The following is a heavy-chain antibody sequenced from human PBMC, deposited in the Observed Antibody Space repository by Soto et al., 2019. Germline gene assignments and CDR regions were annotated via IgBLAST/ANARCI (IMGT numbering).Heavy chain of an antibody. D-gene: IGHD2-21*02. CDR2: ISGSGGST. V-gene: IGHV3-23*01. Sequence: PGGSLRLSCSVSGFTFSNYAMSWVRQAPGKGLEWVSAISGSGGSTYYADSVKGRFTISRDNSKNTLYLQMNSLRAEDTAVYYCAKETIVVVTATFDYWGQGTLVTVYS. CDR3: AKETIVVVTATFDY. CDR1: GFTFSNYA. J-gene: IGHJ4*02.